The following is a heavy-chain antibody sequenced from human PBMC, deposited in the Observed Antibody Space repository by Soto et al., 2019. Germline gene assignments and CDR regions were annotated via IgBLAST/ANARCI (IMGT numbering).Heavy chain of an antibody. Sequence: GSLRLSCAGSGFIFGHYAMTWVRQAPGKGLEWISAISGRGDSTYYADAVKGRFTISRDNSKNTLYLQMNSLSFDDTAVYYCAKALDGIDDYFYDMGVWGQGTTVTISS. CDR3: AKALDGIDDYFYDMGV. J-gene: IGHJ6*02. V-gene: IGHV3-23*01. CDR2: ISGRGDST. D-gene: IGHD1-1*01. CDR1: GFIFGHYA.